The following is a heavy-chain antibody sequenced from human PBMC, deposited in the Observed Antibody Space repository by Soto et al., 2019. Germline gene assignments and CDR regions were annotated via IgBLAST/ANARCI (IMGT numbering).Heavy chain of an antibody. CDR2: VYSTGGV. CDR3: ARDLSGTGLDI. J-gene: IGHJ6*02. Sequence: QLQLHESGPGLVKPSETLSLTCNVSGDSIGRFYWSWIRQSAGKGLEWIGRVYSTGGVTYNPALKDRVTNSLDRSHNHVSLEMTSVTAADTAVYFCARDLSGTGLDIWGRGTRVSFSS. D-gene: IGHD1-26*01. CDR1: GDSIGRFY. V-gene: IGHV4-4*07.